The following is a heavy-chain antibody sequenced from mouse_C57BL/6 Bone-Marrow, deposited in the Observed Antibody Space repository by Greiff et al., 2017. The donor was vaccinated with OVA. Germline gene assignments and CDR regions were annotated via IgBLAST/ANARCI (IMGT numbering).Heavy chain of an antibody. V-gene: IGHV1-72*01. CDR3: ARWGTTVVATYWYFDV. CDR1: GYTFTSYW. D-gene: IGHD1-1*01. CDR2: IDPNSGGT. J-gene: IGHJ1*03. Sequence: QVQLKQPGAELVKPGASVKLSCKASGYTFTSYWMHWVKQRPGRGLEWIGRIDPNSGGTKYNEKFKSKATLTVDKPSSTAYMQLSSLTSEDSAVYYCARWGTTVVATYWYFDVWGTGTTVTVSS.